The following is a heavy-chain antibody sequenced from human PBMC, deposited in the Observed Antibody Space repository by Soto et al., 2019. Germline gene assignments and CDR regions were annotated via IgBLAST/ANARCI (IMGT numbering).Heavy chain of an antibody. J-gene: IGHJ6*02. V-gene: IGHV1-18*01. CDR2: ISAYNGNT. D-gene: IGHD2-2*01. CDR1: GYTFTSYG. Sequence: ASVKVSCKASGYTFTSYGISWVRQAPGQGFEWMGWISAYNGNTNYAQKLQGRVTMTTDTSTSTAYMELRSLRSDDTAVYYCARGPIVVVPAASFGMDVWGQGTTVTVSS. CDR3: ARGPIVVVPAASFGMDV.